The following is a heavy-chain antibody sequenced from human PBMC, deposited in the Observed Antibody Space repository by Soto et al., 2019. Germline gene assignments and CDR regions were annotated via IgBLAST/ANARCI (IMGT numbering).Heavy chain of an antibody. Sequence: EVQLVESGGGLVQPGGSLRLSCAASGFTFSSYSMNWVRQAPGKGLEWVSYISSSSSTIYYADSVKGRFTISRDNAKNSLYLQMNSLRDEDTAVYYCAREGSYGTYWYFDLWGRGTLVTVSS. D-gene: IGHD4-17*01. V-gene: IGHV3-48*02. CDR3: AREGSYGTYWYFDL. CDR2: ISSSSSTI. CDR1: GFTFSSYS. J-gene: IGHJ2*01.